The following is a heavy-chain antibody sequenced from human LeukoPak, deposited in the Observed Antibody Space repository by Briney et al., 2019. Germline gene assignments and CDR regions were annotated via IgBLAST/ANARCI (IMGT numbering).Heavy chain of an antibody. CDR2: IYYSGST. V-gene: IGHV4-39*01. J-gene: IGHJ5*02. D-gene: IGHD2-15*01. CDR1: GGSLSSSSYY. Sequence: SETLSLTCTVSGGSLSSSSYYWGWIRQPPGTGLVWIGSIYYSGSTYYNPSLKSRVSISVDTSKNQFSLKLSSVTAADTAVYYCARQTCSGGSCYSVGWFDPWGQGTLVTVSS. CDR3: ARQTCSGGSCYSVGWFDP.